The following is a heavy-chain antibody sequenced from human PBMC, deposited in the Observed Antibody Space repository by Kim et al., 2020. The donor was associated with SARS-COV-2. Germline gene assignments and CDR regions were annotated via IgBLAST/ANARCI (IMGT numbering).Heavy chain of an antibody. J-gene: IGHJ6*02. CDR3: ARGYFRDGLDV. D-gene: IGHD1-1*01. CDR2: ISSDGSIT. CDR1: RFTFNNYW. Sequence: GGSLRLSCAVSRFTFNNYWINWVRHAPGKGLVWVSRISSDGSITNYADSVKGRFTMSRDNAENTLYLQMNSLRAEDTAVYYCARGYFRDGLDVWAPGTTVTVSS. V-gene: IGHV3-74*01.